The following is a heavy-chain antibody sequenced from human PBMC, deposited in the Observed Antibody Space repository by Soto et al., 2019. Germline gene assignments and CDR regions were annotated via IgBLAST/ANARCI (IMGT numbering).Heavy chain of an antibody. V-gene: IGHV3-33*05. D-gene: IGHD2-8*02. CDR1: GFTFSKYG. J-gene: IGHJ3*02. CDR2: ILHDGGVQ. Sequence: QVQLVESGGGVVQPGRSLRLSCAASGFTFSKYGMHWVRQAPGQGLEWVGVILHDGGVQSYGHSVKGGFTISRDNSKNTLYLQINSLRVEDTAVYYCARNDERSDTGRDMWGQGKMV. CDR3: ARNDERSDTGRDM.